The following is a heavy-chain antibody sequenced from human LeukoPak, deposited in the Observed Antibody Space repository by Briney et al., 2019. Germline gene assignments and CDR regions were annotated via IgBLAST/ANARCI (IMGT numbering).Heavy chain of an antibody. CDR3: ARHHSSSWYGWFDP. V-gene: IGHV5-51*01. CDR2: IYPGDSDT. Sequence: GESLKISCKGSGYSFTSYWIGWVLQMPGKGLEWMVIIYPGDSDTRYSPSFQGQVTISADKSISTAYLQWSSLKASDTAMYYCARHHSSSWYGWFDPWGQGTLVTVSS. D-gene: IGHD6-13*01. CDR1: GYSFTSYW. J-gene: IGHJ5*02.